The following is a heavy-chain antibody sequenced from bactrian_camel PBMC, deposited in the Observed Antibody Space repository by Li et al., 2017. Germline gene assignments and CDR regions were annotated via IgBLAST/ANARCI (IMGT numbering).Heavy chain of an antibody. CDR1: RFTFDDSD. V-gene: IGHV3S63*01. CDR3: ASRALGCVVGAIKEADFDS. D-gene: IGHD1*01. CDR2: TISRDGSA. Sequence: HVQLVESGGGLVQPGESLRLSCTASRFTFDDSDMVWYRQRPGNECELVSTISRDGSADLSDSVKGRFTISQDNAENTVYLEMDSLKPDDTGTYYCASRALGCVVGAIKEADFDSWGQGTQVTVS. J-gene: IGHJ6*01.